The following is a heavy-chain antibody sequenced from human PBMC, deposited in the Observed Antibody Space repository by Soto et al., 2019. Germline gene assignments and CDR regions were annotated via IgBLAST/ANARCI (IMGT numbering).Heavy chain of an antibody. CDR2: IYPGDSDT. J-gene: IGHJ5*02. V-gene: IGHV5-51*01. Sequence: GESLKISCTGVGYSFTSYWIGWVRQMPGKGLEWMGIIYPGDSDTRYSPSFQGQVTISADKSITTAYLQWSSLTASDTAMYYCARGYCTTTICDPWFDPWAQGTLVTVSS. CDR3: ARGYCTTTICDPWFDP. D-gene: IGHD2-2*01. CDR1: GYSFTSYW.